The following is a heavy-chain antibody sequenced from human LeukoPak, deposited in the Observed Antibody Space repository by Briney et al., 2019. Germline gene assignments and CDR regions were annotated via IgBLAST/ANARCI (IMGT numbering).Heavy chain of an antibody. J-gene: IGHJ4*02. D-gene: IGHD6-13*01. CDR2: INPSGGST. Sequence: ASVKVSCKASGYTFTSYGISWVRQAPGQGLEWMGIINPSGGSTSYAQKFQGRVTTTRDTSISTAYMELSRLRSDDTAVYYCARVWERSSSSWPFDYWGQGTLVTVSS. CDR3: ARVWERSSSSWPFDY. V-gene: IGHV1-46*01. CDR1: GYTFTSYG.